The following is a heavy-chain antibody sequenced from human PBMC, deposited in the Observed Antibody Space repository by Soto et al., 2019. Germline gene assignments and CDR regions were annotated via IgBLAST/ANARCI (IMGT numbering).Heavy chain of an antibody. Sequence: EVQLLESAGGLVQPGGSLRISCIGSGFTFSSNAMSWVRQAPGKGLEWVSAISGSGGTTYYADSVKGRFAVSRDNSNNTLYLQMNSLRAEDTAVYYCAKQRAGFGSGSDTYYFDYWGQGTLVTVSS. V-gene: IGHV3-23*01. D-gene: IGHD3-10*01. CDR2: ISGSGGTT. CDR3: AKQRAGFGSGSDTYYFDY. J-gene: IGHJ4*02. CDR1: GFTFSSNA.